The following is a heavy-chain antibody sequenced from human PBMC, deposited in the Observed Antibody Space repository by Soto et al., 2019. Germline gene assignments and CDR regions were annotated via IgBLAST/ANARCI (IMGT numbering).Heavy chain of an antibody. V-gene: IGHV4-59*08. D-gene: IGHD3-10*01. Sequence: QVQLQESGPGLVKPSETLSLTCTVSGGSISSYYWSWIRQPPGKGLEWIGYIYYSGSTNYNPSLKSRVTISVDTSRNQVSLKLSSVTAADTAMYYGVTTSRTFRGYYYYYMAVWSKGTTVAVAS. CDR3: VTTSRTFRGYYYYYMAV. CDR1: GGSISSYY. J-gene: IGHJ6*03. CDR2: IYYSGST.